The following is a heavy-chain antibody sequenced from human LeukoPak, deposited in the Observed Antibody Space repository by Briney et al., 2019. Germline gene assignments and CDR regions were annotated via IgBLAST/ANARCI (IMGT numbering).Heavy chain of an antibody. V-gene: IGHV4-34*01. D-gene: IGHD3-10*01. CDR3: ARGQYGRSYIYYYYYMDV. J-gene: IGHJ6*03. Sequence: SETLSLTCAVYGGSFSGYYWSWIRQPPGKGLEWIGEINHSGSTNYNPSLKSRVTISVDTSKNQFSLKLSSVTAADTAVYYCARGQYGRSYIYYYYYMDVWGKGTTVTVSS. CDR2: INHSGST. CDR1: GGSFSGYY.